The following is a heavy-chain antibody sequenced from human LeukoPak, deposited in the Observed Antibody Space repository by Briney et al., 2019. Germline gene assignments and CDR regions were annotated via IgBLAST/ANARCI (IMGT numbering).Heavy chain of an antibody. Sequence: SGPTLVNPTQTLTLTFTLSGFSLSTSGMCVSWIRQPPGKALEWRARIDRNDDKYYSTSLKTSLTISMDTSNNQVVLTMTNMDPVDTATYYSARTPPVAAAGYFDYWGQGTLVTVSS. CDR1: GFSLSTSGMC. J-gene: IGHJ4*02. V-gene: IGHV2-70*11. CDR2: IDRNDDK. D-gene: IGHD6-13*01. CDR3: ARTPPVAAAGYFDY.